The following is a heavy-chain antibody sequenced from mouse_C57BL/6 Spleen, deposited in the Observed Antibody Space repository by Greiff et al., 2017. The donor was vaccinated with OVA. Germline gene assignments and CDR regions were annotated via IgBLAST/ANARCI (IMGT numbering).Heavy chain of an antibody. CDR3: ARAQLGQYYFDY. D-gene: IGHD4-1*02. V-gene: IGHV5-4*01. CDR2: ISDGGSYT. CDR1: GFTFSSYA. J-gene: IGHJ2*01. Sequence: EVQLVESGGGLVKPGGSLKLSCAASGFTFSSYAMSWVRQTPEKGLEWVATISDGGSYTYYPDNVKGRFTISRDNAKNNLYLQMSHLKSEDTAMYYCARAQLGQYYFDYWGQGTTLTVSS.